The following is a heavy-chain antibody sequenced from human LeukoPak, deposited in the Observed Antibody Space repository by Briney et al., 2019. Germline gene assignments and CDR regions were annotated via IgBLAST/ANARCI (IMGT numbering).Heavy chain of an antibody. V-gene: IGHV4-59*01. J-gene: IGHJ4*02. CDR3: ARTYAAMVLPDY. CDR1: GDSISAYY. D-gene: IGHD5-18*01. CDR2: FYYSGST. Sequence: SETLSLTCTVSGDSISAYYWSWIRQPPGKGLEWIGYFYYSGSTNYNPSLKSRVTISVDMSKSQFSLTLSSVTTADTAVYYCARTYAAMVLPDYWGQGTLVTVSS.